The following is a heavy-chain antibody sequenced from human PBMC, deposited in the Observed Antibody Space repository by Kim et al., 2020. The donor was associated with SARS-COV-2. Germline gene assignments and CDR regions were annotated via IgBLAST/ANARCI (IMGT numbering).Heavy chain of an antibody. D-gene: IGHD4-17*01. CDR3: ARIGPTVTTWLNAFDI. V-gene: IGHV4-59*13. Sequence: SETLSLTCTVSGGSISSYYWSWIRQPPGKGLEWIGYIYYSGSTNYNPSLKSRVTISVDTSKNQFSLKLSSVTAADTAVYYCARIGPTVTTWLNAFDIWGQGTMVTVSS. CDR1: GGSISSYY. J-gene: IGHJ3*02. CDR2: IYYSGST.